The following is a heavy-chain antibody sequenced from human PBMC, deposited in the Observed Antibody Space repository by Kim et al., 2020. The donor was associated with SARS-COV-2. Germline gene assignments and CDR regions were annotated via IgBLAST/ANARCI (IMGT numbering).Heavy chain of an antibody. CDR1: GYTFTNYY. V-gene: IGHV1-46*01. CDR3: ARTGSGTSVRADY. Sequence: ASVKVSCKASGYTFTNYYMHWVRQAPGQGLEWMGIINPSGNSTTNAQKFQGRVAMTRDTSTSTVYMELSSLRSEDTAVYYCARTGSGTSVRADYWGQGTLVTVSS. J-gene: IGHJ4*02. D-gene: IGHD1-1*01. CDR2: INPSGNST.